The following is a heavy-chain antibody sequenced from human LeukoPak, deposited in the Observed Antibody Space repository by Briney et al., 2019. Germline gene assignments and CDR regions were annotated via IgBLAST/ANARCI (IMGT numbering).Heavy chain of an antibody. J-gene: IGHJ3*02. D-gene: IGHD2-15*01. V-gene: IGHV3-74*01. CDR2: INSDASRP. CDR1: RFTFSDYW. CDR3: ARETREAGSGDHQTDSFDI. Sequence: GGSLRLSCAASRFTFSDYWMHWVRQAPGKGLVWVSRINSDASRPSYADSVKGRFTISRDNAKNTLYLQMNSLRVEDTALYYCARETREAGSGDHQTDSFDIWGQGPMVSVSS.